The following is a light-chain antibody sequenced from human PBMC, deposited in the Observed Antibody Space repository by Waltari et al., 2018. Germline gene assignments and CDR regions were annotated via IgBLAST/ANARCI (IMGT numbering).Light chain of an antibody. CDR1: NSNIGSND. J-gene: IGLJ3*02. CDR2: NNN. V-gene: IGLV1-44*01. CDR3: ASWDPSLTGSWV. Sequence: QSVVTQPPSVSGTPGQRVTISCSGSNSNIGSNDVTCSQQLPGTAPKLLIYNNNQRPSGVPDRFSGSKSGSSASLAISGLQSEDEGDYYCASWDPSLTGSWVFGGGTKLTVL.